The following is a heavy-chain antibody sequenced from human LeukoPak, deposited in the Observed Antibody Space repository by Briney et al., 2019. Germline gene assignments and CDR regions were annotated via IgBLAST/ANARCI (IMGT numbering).Heavy chain of an antibody. CDR1: GGTFSSYA. CDR3: VRGGSGSYDPSVQPKQNWFDP. V-gene: IGHV1-69*06. D-gene: IGHD3-10*01. J-gene: IGHJ5*02. CDR2: IIPIFGTA. Sequence: SVKVSCKASGGTFSSYAISWVRQAPGQGLEWMGGIIPIFGTANYAQKFQGRVTITADKSTSTAYMELSSLRSEDTAVYYCVRGGSGSYDPSVQPKQNWFDPWGQGTLVTVSS.